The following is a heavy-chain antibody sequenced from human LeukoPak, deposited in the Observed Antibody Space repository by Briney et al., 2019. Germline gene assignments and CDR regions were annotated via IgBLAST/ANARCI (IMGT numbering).Heavy chain of an antibody. CDR2: VSGYNGNT. V-gene: IGHV1-18*01. D-gene: IGHD2-21*01. CDR1: GYTFSSYG. Sequence: EASVKVSCKASGYTFSSYGISWVRQAPGQGLEWMGWVSGYNGNTNYAQKFEGRVAMTTDTSSSTAYMELRSLRSDDTAIYYCARGDWFDPWGQGTLVTVSS. J-gene: IGHJ5*02. CDR3: ARGDWFDP.